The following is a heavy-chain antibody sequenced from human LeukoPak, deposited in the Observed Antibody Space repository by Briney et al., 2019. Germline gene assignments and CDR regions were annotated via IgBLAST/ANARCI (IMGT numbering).Heavy chain of an antibody. J-gene: IGHJ6*02. Sequence: SETLSLTCTVSGGSISSGSYYWGWIRQPPGKGLEWIGSIYYSGSTYYNPSLKSRVTISVDTSKNQFSLKLSSVTAADTAVYYCARLAAAGTPYYYYGMDVWGQGTTVTVSS. V-gene: IGHV4-39*01. CDR3: ARLAAAGTPYYYYGMDV. CDR2: IYYSGST. CDR1: GGSISSGSYY. D-gene: IGHD6-13*01.